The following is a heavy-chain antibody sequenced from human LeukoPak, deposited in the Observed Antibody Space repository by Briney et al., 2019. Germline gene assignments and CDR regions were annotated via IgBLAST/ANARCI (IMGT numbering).Heavy chain of an antibody. CDR2: INPSGGST. D-gene: IGHD6-13*01. V-gene: IGHV1-46*01. CDR3: ARAVPAAADAFDI. J-gene: IGHJ3*02. Sequence: ASVKVSCKASGYSFTSYYMHWVRQAPGQGLEWMGTINPSGGSTSYAQRFQGRVTITRDTSASTAYMELSSLRSEDTAVYYCARAVPAAADAFDIWGQGTMVTVSS. CDR1: GYSFTSYY.